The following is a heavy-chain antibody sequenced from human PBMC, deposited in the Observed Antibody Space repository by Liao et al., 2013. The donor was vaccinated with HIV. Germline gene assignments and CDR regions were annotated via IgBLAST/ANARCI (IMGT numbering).Heavy chain of an antibody. J-gene: IGHJ2*01. Sequence: HLQLQEWGPGLVKPSETLSLTCTVSSGFIGSSSYYWGWIRQPPGKGLEWIASISYTGSTHYNPSLKSRVTISIDPSKSQFSLKLRSVTAADTAVYYCATLLKMALRLDWYFDLWGRGTLVAVSS. V-gene: IGHV4-39*07. D-gene: IGHD5-24*01. CDR3: ATLLKMALRLDWYFDL. CDR1: SGFIGSSSYY. CDR2: ISYTGST.